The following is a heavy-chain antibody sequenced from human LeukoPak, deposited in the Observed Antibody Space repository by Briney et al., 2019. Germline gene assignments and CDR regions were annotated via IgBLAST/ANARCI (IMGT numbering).Heavy chain of an antibody. V-gene: IGHV4-34*01. Sequence: PSETLSLTCAVYGGSFSGYYWSWIRQPPGKGLEWIGEINHSGSTNYNPSLKSRVTISVDTSKNQFSLKLSSVTAADTAVYYCARRVNCSGGSCYGRTYYFDYWGQGTLVTVSS. J-gene: IGHJ4*02. CDR2: INHSGST. CDR1: GGSFSGYY. D-gene: IGHD2-15*01. CDR3: ARRVNCSGGSCYGRTYYFDY.